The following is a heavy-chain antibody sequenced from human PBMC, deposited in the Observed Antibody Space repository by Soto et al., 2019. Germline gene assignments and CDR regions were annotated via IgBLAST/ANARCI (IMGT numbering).Heavy chain of an antibody. V-gene: IGHV3-30-3*01. CDR1: GFSLSSYA. CDR3: ATVGDAVSFEY. D-gene: IGHD3-16*01. Sequence: QVQLVESGGGVVQPGRSLRLSCAASGFSLSSYAMHWVRQAPGKGLEWVAVISYDGINKYYADSVKSRFTISRDNSKSTLYLQMNSLRAEDTAVYYCATVGDAVSFEYWGQGTLVTVSS. CDR2: ISYDGINK. J-gene: IGHJ4*02.